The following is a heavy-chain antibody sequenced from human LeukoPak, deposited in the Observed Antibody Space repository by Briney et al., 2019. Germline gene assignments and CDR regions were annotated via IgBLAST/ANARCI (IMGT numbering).Heavy chain of an antibody. J-gene: IGHJ4*02. V-gene: IGHV3-23*01. D-gene: IGHD2/OR15-2a*01. CDR1: GFTFSSYA. CDR2: ISGSGGST. Sequence: GGSLRLSCAASGFTFSSYAMSWVRQAPGKGLEWVSAISGSGGSTYYADSVRGRFTISRDNSKNTLYLQMNSLRAEDTAVYYCAKVPVLRGHFDYWGQGTLVAVSS. CDR3: AKVPVLRGHFDY.